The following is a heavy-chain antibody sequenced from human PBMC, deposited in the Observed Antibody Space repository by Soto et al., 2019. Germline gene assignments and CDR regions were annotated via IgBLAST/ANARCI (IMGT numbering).Heavy chain of an antibody. Sequence: QVQLVESGGGVVQPGRSLRLSCAASGFTFSSYAMHWVRQAPGKGLEWVAVTSNDGSKKYYADSVKGRFTISRDNSKNTLNLQMNSLRAEDTAVYNCAKKYVLGIAPGDAFDIWGQGTMVTVSS. V-gene: IGHV3-30-3*02. CDR3: AKKYVLGIAPGDAFDI. CDR1: GFTFSSYA. D-gene: IGHD2-21*01. CDR2: TSNDGSKK. J-gene: IGHJ3*02.